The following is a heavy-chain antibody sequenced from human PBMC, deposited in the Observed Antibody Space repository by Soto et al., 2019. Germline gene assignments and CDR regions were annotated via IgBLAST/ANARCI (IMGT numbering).Heavy chain of an antibody. D-gene: IGHD5-18*01. J-gene: IGHJ5*02. Sequence: QVQLVESGGGVVQPGRSLRLSCAASGFTFRSYDMHWVRQAPGKGLEWVAVISYDESNRKYIDSVKGRFTISRDNSKNTLYLQVNSLRVEDTAVYYCARAMDTAMASKDNWFDPWGQGTLVTVSS. CDR1: GFTFRSYD. CDR3: ARAMDTAMASKDNWFDP. CDR2: ISYDESNR. V-gene: IGHV3-30-3*01.